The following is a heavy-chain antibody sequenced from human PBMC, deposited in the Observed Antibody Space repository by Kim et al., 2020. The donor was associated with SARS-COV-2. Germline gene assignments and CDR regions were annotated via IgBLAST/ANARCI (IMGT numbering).Heavy chain of an antibody. D-gene: IGHD3-22*01. Sequence: SETLSLTCTVSGGSISSYYWSWIRQPPGKGLEWIGYIYYSGSTNYNPSLKSRVTISVDTSKNPFSLKLSSVTAADTAVYYCARVGYYYDSSGYYYFDYWGQGTLVTVSS. V-gene: IGHV4-59*01. CDR2: IYYSGST. J-gene: IGHJ4*02. CDR1: GGSISSYY. CDR3: ARVGYYYDSSGYYYFDY.